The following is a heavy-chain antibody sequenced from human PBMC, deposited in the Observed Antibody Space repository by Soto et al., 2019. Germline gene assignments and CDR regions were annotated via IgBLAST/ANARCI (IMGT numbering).Heavy chain of an antibody. CDR2: INHSGST. CDR3: HSWFGEYPFDY. J-gene: IGHJ4*02. Sequence: PSETLSLTCAVYGGSFSGYYWSWIRQPPGKGLEWIGEINHSGSTNYNPSLKSRVTISVDTSKNQFSLKLSSVTAADTAVYYCHSWFGEYPFDYWGQGTPVTVSS. V-gene: IGHV4-34*01. CDR1: GGSFSGYY. D-gene: IGHD3-10*01.